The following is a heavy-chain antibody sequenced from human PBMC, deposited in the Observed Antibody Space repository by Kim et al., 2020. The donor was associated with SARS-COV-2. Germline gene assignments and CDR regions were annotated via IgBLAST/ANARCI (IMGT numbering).Heavy chain of an antibody. CDR3: AGEYSSSWYTWFDP. V-gene: IGHV3-21*01. D-gene: IGHD6-13*01. Sequence: AGSGKGRFTISRDNAKNSLYRQMNSLRAEDTAVYYCAGEYSSSWYTWFDPWGQGTLVTVSS. J-gene: IGHJ5*02.